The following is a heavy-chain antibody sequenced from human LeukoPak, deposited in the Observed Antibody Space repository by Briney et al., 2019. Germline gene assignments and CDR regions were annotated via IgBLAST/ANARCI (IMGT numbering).Heavy chain of an antibody. J-gene: IGHJ5*02. V-gene: IGHV3-21*01. D-gene: IGHD6-6*01. CDR2: ISSSSSYI. Sequence: GGSLRLSCAASGFTFTSYSMYWVRQAPGKGLEWVSSISSSSSYIYYADSVKGRFTISRDNAKNSLYLQMNSLRAEDTAVYYCAIRGIAARRLDPWGQGTLVTVSS. CDR3: AIRGIAARRLDP. CDR1: GFTFTSYS.